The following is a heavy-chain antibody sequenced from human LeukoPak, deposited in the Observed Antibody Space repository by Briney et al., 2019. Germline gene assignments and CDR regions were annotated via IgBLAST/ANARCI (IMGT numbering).Heavy chain of an antibody. V-gene: IGHV1-8*01. D-gene: IGHD5-18*01. Sequence: ASVKVSCKASGYTFTSYDINWVRQATGQGLEWMGWMNPNSGNTGYAQKFQGRVTMTRNTSISTAYMEPSSLRSEDTAVYYCARIKRGYSYGNFDYWGQGTLVTVSS. CDR3: ARIKRGYSYGNFDY. CDR1: GYTFTSYD. CDR2: MNPNSGNT. J-gene: IGHJ4*02.